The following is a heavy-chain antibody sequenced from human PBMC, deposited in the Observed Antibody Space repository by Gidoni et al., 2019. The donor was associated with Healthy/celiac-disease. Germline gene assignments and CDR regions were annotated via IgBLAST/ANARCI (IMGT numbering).Heavy chain of an antibody. CDR1: GFPFSSQA. CDR2: LGGSGGST. D-gene: IGHD5-12*01. Sequence: EVQLLESGGGLVQPGGALRLSCSASGFPFSSQAMSWVRQAPGKGLGWVSVLGGSGGSTYYADSVKGRFTISRDNSKNTLYLQMNSLRAEDTAVYYCAKASYSGYGKWLIYFDYWGQGTLVTVSS. J-gene: IGHJ4*02. CDR3: AKASYSGYGKWLIYFDY. V-gene: IGHV3-23*01.